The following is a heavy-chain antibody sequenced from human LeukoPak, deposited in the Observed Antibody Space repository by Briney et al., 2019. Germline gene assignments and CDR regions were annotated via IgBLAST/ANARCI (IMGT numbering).Heavy chain of an antibody. CDR2: ISPDNGNA. CDR3: ARLGYYYDSSGYYSAAVGDY. CDR1: GYSFTSQD. V-gene: IGHV1-3*03. D-gene: IGHD3-22*01. J-gene: IGHJ4*02. Sequence: GASVKVSCKTSGYSFTSQDMHWVRQAPGQRLEWVGCISPDNGNAQYSQEFQGRVTITRDTSARTAYMELSSLRSEDMAVYYCARLGYYYDSSGYYSAAVGDYWGQGTLVTVSS.